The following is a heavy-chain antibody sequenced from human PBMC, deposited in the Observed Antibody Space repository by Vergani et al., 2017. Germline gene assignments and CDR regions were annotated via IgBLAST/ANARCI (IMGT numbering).Heavy chain of an antibody. CDR3: AAYDFWSGYPEPAWFDP. V-gene: IGHV1-58*02. CDR1: GFTFTSSD. CDR2: IVVGSGNT. Sequence: QMQLVQSGPEVKKPGTSVKVSCKASGFTFTSSDMQWVRQARGQRLEWIGWIVVGSGNTKYAQKLQERVTITRDMSTSTAYMELSCLRSEDTAVDYWAAYDFWSGYPEPAWFDPWGQGTLVTVSS. D-gene: IGHD3-3*01. J-gene: IGHJ5*02.